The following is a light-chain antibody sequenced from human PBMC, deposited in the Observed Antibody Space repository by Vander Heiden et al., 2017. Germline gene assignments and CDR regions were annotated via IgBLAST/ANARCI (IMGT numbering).Light chain of an antibody. Sequence: SYVLTQPPSVSVAPRQTARITCGGNNIGRKSVHWHQQKPGQAPVLVVYDDSDRPSGIPERFSGSNSGNTATPTISRVEAGDEADYYCQVWDSDNDHVVFGGGTKLTVL. V-gene: IGLV3-21*02. J-gene: IGLJ2*01. CDR2: DDS. CDR3: QVWDSDNDHVV. CDR1: NIGRKS.